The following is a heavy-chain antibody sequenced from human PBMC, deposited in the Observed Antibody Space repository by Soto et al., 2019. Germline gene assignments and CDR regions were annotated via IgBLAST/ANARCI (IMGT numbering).Heavy chain of an antibody. D-gene: IGHD1-1*01. V-gene: IGHV3-23*01. CDR3: AKDEERGAWGNYYYYYGMDV. CDR1: GFTFSSYA. Sequence: EVQLLESGGGLVQPGGSLRLSCAASGFTFSSYAMSWVRQAPGKGLEWVSAISGSGGSTYYADSVKGRFTISRDNSKNTLYLQMNSLRAEDTAVYYCAKDEERGAWGNYYYYYGMDVWGQGTTVTVSS. J-gene: IGHJ6*02. CDR2: ISGSGGST.